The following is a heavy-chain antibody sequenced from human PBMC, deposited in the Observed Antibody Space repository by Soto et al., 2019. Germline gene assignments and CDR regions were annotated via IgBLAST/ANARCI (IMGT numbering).Heavy chain of an antibody. V-gene: IGHV6-1*01. CDR1: GDSVSSNSAA. Sequence: SQTLSLTCAISGDSVSSNSAAWNWIRQSPSRGPEWLGRTYYRSKWYNDYAVSVKSRITITPDTSKNQFSLQLNSVTPEDTAVYYSARGGGRGIAAAGTGYYYYYGMDVWGQGTTVTVSS. D-gene: IGHD6-13*01. CDR3: ARGGGRGIAAAGTGYYYYYGMDV. CDR2: TYYRSKWYN. J-gene: IGHJ6*02.